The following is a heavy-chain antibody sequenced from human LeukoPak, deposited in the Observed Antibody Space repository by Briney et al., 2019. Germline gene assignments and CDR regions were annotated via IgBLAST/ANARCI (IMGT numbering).Heavy chain of an antibody. V-gene: IGHV3-21*01. Sequence: GGSLRLSCAASGFSFSDYDMNWVRQAPGKGLEWIPAISGRSSYVYYGESVKGRFTISRDNAKNSLYLQLDSLGVEDTAGYYCGRAFPPLRTSSAGDLWGQGTLVTVSS. J-gene: IGHJ1*01. CDR2: ISGRSSYV. CDR3: GRAFPPLRTSSAGDL. CDR1: GFSFSDYD. D-gene: IGHD3-16*01.